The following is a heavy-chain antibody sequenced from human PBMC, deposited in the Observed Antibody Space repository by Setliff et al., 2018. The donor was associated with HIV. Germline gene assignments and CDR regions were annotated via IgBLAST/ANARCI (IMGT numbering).Heavy chain of an antibody. CDR2: ISVDGSGK. J-gene: IGHJ3*02. D-gene: IGHD3-10*01. CDR1: GFTFSDSV. Sequence: GGSLRLSCTASGFTFSDSVMHWVRQPPGKGLEWVAAISVDGSGKFYADSVKGRFTISRDNSRNTLYLQMNSLRDEDTAVYYCARVEPGGSQAFDIWGQGTMVTVSS. CDR3: ARVEPGGSQAFDI. V-gene: IGHV3-30*01.